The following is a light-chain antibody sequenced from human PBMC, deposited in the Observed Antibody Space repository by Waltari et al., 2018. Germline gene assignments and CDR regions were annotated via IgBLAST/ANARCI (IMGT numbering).Light chain of an antibody. Sequence: DTVMTQSPLSLPVTPGEPASISCRSTQRLLHTNGYNYVDWFLQKPGQSPQLLIYLASNRAPGVPDRFSGSGSGTHFTLKISRVEADDVGVYFCMQTRQTPWTFGLGTRVEFK. V-gene: IGKV2-28*01. J-gene: IGKJ1*01. CDR2: LAS. CDR3: MQTRQTPWT. CDR1: QRLLHTNGYNY.